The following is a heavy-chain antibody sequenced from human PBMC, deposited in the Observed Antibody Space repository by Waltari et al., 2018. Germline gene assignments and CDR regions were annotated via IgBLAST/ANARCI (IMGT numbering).Heavy chain of an antibody. Sequence: EVQLVESGGGLGKPGGSLRLSCAASGFIFSPYSMNWVRQAPGKGLEWVSLISSRSTYIYHADSVKGRFTISRDDAKNSLYLQINNLRAEDTAVYYCVRDQRYYDDSGYYPPSDGFDIWGQGTAVTVSS. CDR3: VRDQRYYDDSGYYPPSDGFDI. CDR2: ISSRSTYI. CDR1: GFIFSPYS. D-gene: IGHD3-22*01. J-gene: IGHJ3*02. V-gene: IGHV3-21*01.